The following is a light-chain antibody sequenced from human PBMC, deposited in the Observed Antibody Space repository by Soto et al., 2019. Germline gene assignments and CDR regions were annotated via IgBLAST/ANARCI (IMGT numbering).Light chain of an antibody. Sequence: EMVITQCPATLSVSPGERATLSCKASRSVRSNLAWYQQKPGQAPRLLIYGVSSRATGIPDRFSGSGSGTDFTLTISRLEPEDFAVYYCEQYGSSPRTFGQGTKVDI. V-gene: IGKV3-20*01. CDR2: GVS. CDR3: EQYGSSPRT. J-gene: IGKJ1*01. CDR1: RSVRSN.